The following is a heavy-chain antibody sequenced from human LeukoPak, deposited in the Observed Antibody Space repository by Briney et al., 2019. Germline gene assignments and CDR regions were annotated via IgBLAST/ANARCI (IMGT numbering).Heavy chain of an antibody. Sequence: GGSLRLSCATSGFTISSFSMNWVRQAPGKGLEWVSSISSSSSYIYYADSVKGRFTISRHNAKNSLYLQMNSLRAEDTAVYYCARAYSGTYGLGYYCMDVWGKGTTVTISS. CDR1: GFTISSFS. V-gene: IGHV3-21*01. J-gene: IGHJ6*03. D-gene: IGHD1-26*01. CDR3: ARAYSGTYGLGYYCMDV. CDR2: ISSSSSYI.